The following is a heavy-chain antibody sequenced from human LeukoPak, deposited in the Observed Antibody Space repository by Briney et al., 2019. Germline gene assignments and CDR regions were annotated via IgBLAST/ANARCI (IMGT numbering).Heavy chain of an antibody. V-gene: IGHV4-31*03. CDR2: IYYSGST. J-gene: IGHJ5*02. D-gene: IGHD1-26*01. CDR1: GGSISSGGYY. Sequence: PSETLSLTCTVSGGSISSGGYYWSWIRQHPGKGLEWIGYIYYSGSTYYNPSLKSRVTISVDTSKNQFSLKLSSVTAADTAVYYCARGSGSYSFNLLGFDPWGQGTLVTVSS. CDR3: ARGSGSYSFNLLGFDP.